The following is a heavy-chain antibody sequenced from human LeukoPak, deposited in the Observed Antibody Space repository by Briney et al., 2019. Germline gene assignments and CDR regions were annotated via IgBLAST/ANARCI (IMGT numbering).Heavy chain of an antibody. CDR1: GFTVSSNY. CDR3: AKPYLRYFGDFDY. J-gene: IGHJ4*02. V-gene: IGHV3-53*01. Sequence: GGSLRLSCAASGFTVSSNYMSWVRQAPGKGLEWVSVIYSGGSTYYADSVKGRFTISRDNSKNTLYLQMNSLRAEDTAVYYCAKPYLRYFGDFDYWGQGTLVTVSS. CDR2: IYSGGST. D-gene: IGHD3-9*01.